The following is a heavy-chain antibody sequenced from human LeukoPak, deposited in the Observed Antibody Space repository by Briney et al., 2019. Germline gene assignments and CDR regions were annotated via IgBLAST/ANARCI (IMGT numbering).Heavy chain of an antibody. CDR3: ARDRVNIEVARKAFDI. V-gene: IGHV1-18*01. CDR1: GYTFTSYG. Sequence: ASVKVSCKASGYTFTSYGISWVRQAPGQGLEWMGWISAYNGNTNYAQKLQGRVTMTTDTSTSTAYMELRSLRSDDTAVYSCARDRVNIEVARKAFDIWGQGTMVTVSS. J-gene: IGHJ3*02. D-gene: IGHD2-21*01. CDR2: ISAYNGNT.